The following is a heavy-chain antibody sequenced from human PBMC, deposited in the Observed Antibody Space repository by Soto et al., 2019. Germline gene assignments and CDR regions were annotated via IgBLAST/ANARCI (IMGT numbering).Heavy chain of an antibody. Sequence: QVQLQESGPGLVKPSQTLSLTCTVSGGSISSGDYYWSWIRQPPGKGLEWIGYIYYSGSTYYNPSLKSRVTISVDTSQNQFSLKLSSVTAADTAVYYCARGWLRSPESLAEFDYWGQGTLVTVSS. D-gene: IGHD5-12*01. V-gene: IGHV4-30-4*01. CDR2: IYYSGST. CDR1: GGSISSGDYY. J-gene: IGHJ4*02. CDR3: ARGWLRSPESLAEFDY.